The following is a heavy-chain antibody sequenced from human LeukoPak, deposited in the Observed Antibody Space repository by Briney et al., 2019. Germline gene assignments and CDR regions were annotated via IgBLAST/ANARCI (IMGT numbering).Heavy chain of an antibody. Sequence: SETLSLTCTVSGGSISSSSYYWGWLRQPPGKGLEWIVSIYYSGSTYYNPSLKSRVTISVDTSKNQFSLKLSSVTAADTAVYYCARHLSSSWYFDYWGQGTLVTVSS. V-gene: IGHV4-39*01. CDR1: GGSISSSSYY. J-gene: IGHJ4*02. CDR2: IYYSGST. CDR3: ARHLSSSWYFDY. D-gene: IGHD6-13*01.